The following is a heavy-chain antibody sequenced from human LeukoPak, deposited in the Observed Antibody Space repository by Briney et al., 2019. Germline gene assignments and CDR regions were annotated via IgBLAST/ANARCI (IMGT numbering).Heavy chain of an antibody. CDR1: GGSFSGYY. Sequence: SESLSLTCAVYGGSFSGYYWSWIRQPPGKGLEWIGEINHSGSTNYNPSLKSRVTISVDTSKNQFSLKLSSVTAADTAVYYCARFGSGWYYFDHWGQGTLVTVSS. V-gene: IGHV4-34*01. CDR2: INHSGST. CDR3: ARFGSGWYYFDH. D-gene: IGHD6-19*01. J-gene: IGHJ4*02.